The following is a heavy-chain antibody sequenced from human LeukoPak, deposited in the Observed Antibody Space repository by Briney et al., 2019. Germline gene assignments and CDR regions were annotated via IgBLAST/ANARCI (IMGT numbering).Heavy chain of an antibody. CDR1: GFPFSRYW. CDR2: IKQDGSEK. J-gene: IGHJ4*02. Sequence: GGSLRLSCAPSGFPFSRYWMSRVRQAPGKGLEWVANIKQDGSEKYYVHSVKGRFTISRDNAKKSLYLQMNSLRAEDTAVYYCARGGYSYGDWGQGTLVTVSS. CDR3: ARGGYSYGD. V-gene: IGHV3-7*01. D-gene: IGHD5-18*01.